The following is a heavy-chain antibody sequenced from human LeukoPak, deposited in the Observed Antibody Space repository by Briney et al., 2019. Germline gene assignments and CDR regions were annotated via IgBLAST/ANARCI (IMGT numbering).Heavy chain of an antibody. J-gene: IGHJ3*02. CDR3: ARARTRYSGSYGGAFDI. CDR1: GFTFSSYS. Sequence: GGSLRLSCAASGFTFSSYSMNWVRQAPGKGLEWVSSISSSSSYIYYADSVKGRFTISRGNAKNSLYLQMNSLRAEDTAVYYCARARTRYSGSYGGAFDIWGQGTMVTVSS. D-gene: IGHD1-26*01. CDR2: ISSSSSYI. V-gene: IGHV3-21*01.